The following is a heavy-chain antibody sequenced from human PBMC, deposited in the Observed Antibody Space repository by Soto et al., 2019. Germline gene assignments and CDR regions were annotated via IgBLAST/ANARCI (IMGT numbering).Heavy chain of an antibody. D-gene: IGHD6-6*01. Sequence: EVQLLESGGGLVQPGGSLRLSCAASGFTFSSYAMSWVRQAPGKGLEWVSAISGSGGSTYYADSVKGRFTISRDNSKNTLYLQMNGLRAEDTAVYYCAKYGQRVRMFYYWGQGTLVTVSS. J-gene: IGHJ4*02. CDR2: ISGSGGST. V-gene: IGHV3-23*01. CDR1: GFTFSSYA. CDR3: AKYGQRVRMFYY.